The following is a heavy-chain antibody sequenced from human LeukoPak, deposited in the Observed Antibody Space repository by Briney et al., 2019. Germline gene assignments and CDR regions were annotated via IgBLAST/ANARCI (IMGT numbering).Heavy chain of an antibody. V-gene: IGHV3-9*01. J-gene: IGHJ4*02. D-gene: IGHD5-12*01. CDR3: AKDAGWLRFVYFDY. CDR2: ISWNSGSI. CDR1: GFTFDDYA. Sequence: GRSLRLSCAASGFTFDDYAMHGVRQAPGKGLEGVSGISWNSGSIGYADSVKGRFTISRDNAKNSLYLQMNSLRAEDTALYYCAKDAGWLRFVYFDYWGQGTLVTVSS.